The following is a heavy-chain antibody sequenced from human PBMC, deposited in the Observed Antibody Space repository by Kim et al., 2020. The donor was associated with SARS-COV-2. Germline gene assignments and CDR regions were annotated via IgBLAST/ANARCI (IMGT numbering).Heavy chain of an antibody. Sequence: WGSLRLSCAASGFTFSSYGMHWVRQAPGKGLERVSVIWYDGSNKYYADPVKGRFTTSRDNSKNTLYLQMNSLRAGDTAAYYCARGSVYYGSGSYLALYYYYGMDVWGQGTTVTVSS. J-gene: IGHJ6*02. CDR2: IWYDGSNK. CDR3: ARGSVYYGSGSYLALYYYYGMDV. CDR1: GFTFSSYG. V-gene: IGHV3-33*01. D-gene: IGHD3-10*01.